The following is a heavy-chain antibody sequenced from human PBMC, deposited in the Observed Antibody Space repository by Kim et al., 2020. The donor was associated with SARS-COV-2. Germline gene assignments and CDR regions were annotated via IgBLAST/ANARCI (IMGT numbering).Heavy chain of an antibody. D-gene: IGHD5-18*01. V-gene: IGHV3-30-3*01. CDR2: ISYDGSNK. Sequence: GGSLRLSCAASGFTFRSYAMNWVRQAPGKRQEWVAVISYDGSNKYYADSVKGRFTISRDNSKNTLYLQMNSLRAEDTAVYYCARDRGIQLWLAGGMDVWGQGTTVTVSS. CDR1: GFTFRSYA. J-gene: IGHJ6*02. CDR3: ARDRGIQLWLAGGMDV.